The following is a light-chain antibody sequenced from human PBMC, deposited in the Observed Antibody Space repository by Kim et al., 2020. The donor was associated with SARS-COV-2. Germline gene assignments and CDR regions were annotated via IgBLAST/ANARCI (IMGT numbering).Light chain of an antibody. CDR1: RGSIASKY. CDR3: QSYDSSNVV. V-gene: IGLV6-57*03. CDR2: EDK. Sequence: GKQVTISCTRSRGSIASKYVPWYQQRPGSDPTTVIYEDKPRPSGVPDRFSGSIDRSSNSASLTISGLKTKDEADYYCQSYDSSNVVFGGGTKVTVL. J-gene: IGLJ2*01.